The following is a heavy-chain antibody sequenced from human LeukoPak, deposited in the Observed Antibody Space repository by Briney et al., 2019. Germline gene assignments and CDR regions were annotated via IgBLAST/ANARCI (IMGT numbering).Heavy chain of an antibody. V-gene: IGHV3-21*01. CDR3: AREAGRELLPEYFQH. D-gene: IGHD1-26*01. J-gene: IGHJ1*01. Sequence: GGSLRLSCAASGFTFSSYSMNWVRQAPGKGLEWVSSISSSNSYIYYADSVKGRFTISRDNAKNSLYLQMSSLRAEDTAVYYCAREAGRELLPEYFQHWGQGTLVTVSS. CDR1: GFTFSSYS. CDR2: ISSSNSYI.